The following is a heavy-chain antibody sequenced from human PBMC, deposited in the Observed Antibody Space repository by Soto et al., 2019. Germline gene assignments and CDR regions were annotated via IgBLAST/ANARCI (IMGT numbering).Heavy chain of an antibody. CDR2: ISGRRGST. CDR1: GFTFSSYA. Sequence: EVQLLESGGGLVQPGGSLRLSCAASGFTFSSYAMSWVRQAPGKGLEWVSAISGRRGSTYYADTVKGRFTSASDNSKNAVDQQMNSRRAEDMAVYGGGYCSGGSCYGWRQGTLVTVSS. V-gene: IGHV3-23*01. J-gene: IGHJ4*02. D-gene: IGHD2-15*01. CDR3: GYCSGGSCYG.